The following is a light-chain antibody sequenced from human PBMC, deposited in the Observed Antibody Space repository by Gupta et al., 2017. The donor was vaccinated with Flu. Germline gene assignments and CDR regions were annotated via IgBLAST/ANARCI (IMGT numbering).Light chain of an antibody. Sequence: QRVIIACAGSSSSIGGKGVNWYHQPPGTARKLLIYNNNQRTTGVPDRFSGSKSGTAASLAISGLQAEDEADYYCAAGDETRNGVFGGGTKVTVL. J-gene: IGLJ3*02. CDR3: AAGDETRNGV. CDR2: NNN. V-gene: IGLV1-44*01. CDR1: SSSIGGKG.